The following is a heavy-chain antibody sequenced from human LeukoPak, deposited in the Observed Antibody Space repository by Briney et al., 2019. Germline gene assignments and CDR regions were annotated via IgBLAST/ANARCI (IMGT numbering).Heavy chain of an antibody. CDR3: VRDFDDYGDSRDY. J-gene: IGHJ4*02. V-gene: IGHV1-46*01. D-gene: IGHD4-17*01. Sequence: ASVKVSCKASAYTFTDYYIHWVRQAPGQGLEWMGIINTSGGTTSYAQKFQGRVTMTRDTSTSTVYMELSSLRSEDTAVYYCVRDFDDYGDSRDYWGQGTLVTVSS. CDR1: AYTFTDYY. CDR2: INTSGGTT.